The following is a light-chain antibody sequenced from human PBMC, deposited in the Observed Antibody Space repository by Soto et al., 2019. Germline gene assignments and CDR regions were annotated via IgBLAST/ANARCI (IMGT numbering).Light chain of an antibody. CDR2: GAS. CDR3: QQYGSSSIT. V-gene: IGKV3-20*01. J-gene: IGKJ5*01. Sequence: ERVMRQSPATLSVSPGKRATLSCWASQSVSSNLAWYQQKPGQAPRLLIYGASSRATGIPDRFSGSGSGTDFTLTISRLEPEDFAVYYCQQYGSSSITFGQGTRLEIK. CDR1: QSVSSN.